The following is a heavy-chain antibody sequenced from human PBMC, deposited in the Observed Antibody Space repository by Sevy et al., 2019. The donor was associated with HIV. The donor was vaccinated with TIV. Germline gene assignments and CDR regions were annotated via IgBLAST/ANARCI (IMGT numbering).Heavy chain of an antibody. CDR3: ARQSGVLDVDTAMPDAFDL. CDR1: GFTLRSYW. Sequence: GGSLRLSCAGSGFTLRSYWMSWVRQAPGRGLEWVANIKQDGSEKYYVDSVKGRFTISRDNAKNSMYLQMNSLRDEDTAMYYCARQSGVLDVDTAMPDAFDLWGRGTMVTVSS. D-gene: IGHD5-18*01. V-gene: IGHV3-7*01. CDR2: IKQDGSEK. J-gene: IGHJ3*01.